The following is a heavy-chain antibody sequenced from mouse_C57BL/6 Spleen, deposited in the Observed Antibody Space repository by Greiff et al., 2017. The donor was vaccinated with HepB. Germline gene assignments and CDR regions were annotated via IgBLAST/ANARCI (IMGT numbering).Heavy chain of an antibody. CDR2: ISGGGGNT. J-gene: IGHJ4*01. CDR1: GFTFSSYT. V-gene: IGHV5-9*01. D-gene: IGHD1-1*01. CDR3: ARHYYGSSYYAMDY. Sequence: EVKLMESGGGLVKPGGSLKLSCAASGFTFSSYTMSWVRQTPEKRLEWVATISGGGGNTYYPDSVKGRFTISRDNAKNTLYLQMSSLRSEDTALYYCARHYYGSSYYAMDYWGQGTSVTGSS.